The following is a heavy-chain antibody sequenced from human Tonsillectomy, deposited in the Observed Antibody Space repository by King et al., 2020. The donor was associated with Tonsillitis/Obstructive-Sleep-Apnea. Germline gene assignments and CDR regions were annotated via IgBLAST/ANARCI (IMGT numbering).Heavy chain of an antibody. CDR1: GYSFTSYW. Sequence: QLVQSGAEEKKPGESLKISCKGSGYSFTSYWIGWVRQMPGKGLEWMGIIYPGDSDTRYSPSFQGQVTISADKSISTAYLQWSSLKASDTAMYYCARPSSVGRFHYYYMDVWGKGTTVTVSS. J-gene: IGHJ6*03. CDR3: ARPSSVGRFHYYYMDV. V-gene: IGHV5-51*01. CDR2: IYPGDSDT. D-gene: IGHD1-14*01.